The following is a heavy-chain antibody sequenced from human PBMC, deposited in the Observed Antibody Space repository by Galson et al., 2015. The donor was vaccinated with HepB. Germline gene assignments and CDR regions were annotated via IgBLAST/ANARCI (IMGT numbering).Heavy chain of an antibody. Sequence: SLRLSCAASGFTFSNAWMSWVRQAPGKGLEWVGRIKSKTDGGTTDYAAPVKGRFTISRDDSKNTLYLQMNSLKTEDTAVYYCTAELLWFGELAGYWGQGTLVTVSS. D-gene: IGHD3-10*01. CDR3: TAELLWFGELAGY. CDR1: GFTFSNAW. J-gene: IGHJ4*02. V-gene: IGHV3-15*01. CDR2: IKSKTDGGTT.